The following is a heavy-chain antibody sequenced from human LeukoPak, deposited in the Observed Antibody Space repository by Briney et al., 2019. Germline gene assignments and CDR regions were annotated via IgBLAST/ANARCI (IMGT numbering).Heavy chain of an antibody. CDR2: ITSSGTYI. CDR3: AKQDTSMDYFDY. V-gene: IGHV3-21*04. J-gene: IGHJ4*02. Sequence: PGGSLKLSCATSGFTFNNYNMNWVRQAPGRALEWVSSITSSGTYIFYADSVKGRFTISRDNAKNSLYLQMNSLRAEDTAIYYCAKQDTSMDYFDYWGRGTLVSVSS. CDR1: GFTFNNYN. D-gene: IGHD5-18*01.